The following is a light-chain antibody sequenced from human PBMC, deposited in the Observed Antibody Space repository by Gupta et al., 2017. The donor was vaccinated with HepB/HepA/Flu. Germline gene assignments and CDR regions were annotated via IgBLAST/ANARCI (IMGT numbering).Light chain of an antibody. CDR1: SSNMGSNN. CDR3: SACDDSRNGVV. CDR2: INN. V-gene: IGLV1-44*01. J-gene: IGLJ3*02. Sequence: SVLTQPPSVSGPPGQRVPISSSGSSSNMGSNNVSWYQQRPGTAPKLLMYINNRRPSGVPDRFSGSKSGTSASLAISGLQAEDGADYYCSACDDSRNGVVFGGGTKVTVL.